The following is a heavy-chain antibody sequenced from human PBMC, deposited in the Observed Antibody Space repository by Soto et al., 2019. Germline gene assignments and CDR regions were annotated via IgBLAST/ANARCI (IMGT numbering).Heavy chain of an antibody. V-gene: IGHV3-30-3*01. CDR3: ARGGSSSRHYYYYGMDV. D-gene: IGHD6-13*01. CDR2: ISYDGSNK. J-gene: IGHJ6*02. CDR1: GFTFSSYA. Sequence: GGSLRLSCAASGFTFSSYAMHWVRQAPGKGLEWVAVISYDGSNKYYADSVKGRFTISRDNSKNTPYLQMNSLRAEDTAVYYCARGGSSSRHYYYYGMDVWGQGTTVTVSS.